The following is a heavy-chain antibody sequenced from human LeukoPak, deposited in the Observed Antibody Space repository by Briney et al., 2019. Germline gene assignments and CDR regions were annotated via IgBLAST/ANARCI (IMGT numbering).Heavy chain of an antibody. CDR3: ARQPQVCSGGSCYSGKGIDY. J-gene: IGHJ4*02. CDR1: GGSISSGSYS. D-gene: IGHD2-15*01. Sequence: SETLSLTCTVSGGSISSGSYSWSWIRQPAGKGLEWIGRIYTSGSTNYNPSLKSRVTISVDTSKNQFSLKLSSVTAADTAVYYCARQPQVCSGGSCYSGKGIDYWGQGTLVTVSS. CDR2: IYTSGST. V-gene: IGHV4-61*02.